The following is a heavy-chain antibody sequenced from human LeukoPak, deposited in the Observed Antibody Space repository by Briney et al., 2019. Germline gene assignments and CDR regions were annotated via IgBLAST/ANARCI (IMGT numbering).Heavy chain of an antibody. J-gene: IGHJ4*02. D-gene: IGHD2-2*01. Sequence: PGGALRLSCADSGFTFSSYAMSWVRQAPGKGLEWVSAISGSGGSTYYADSVKGRFTISRDNSKNTVYLQMNSLRAEDTAVYYCAKDPYGTRYFDYWGQGTLVTVSS. V-gene: IGHV3-23*01. CDR2: ISGSGGST. CDR1: GFTFSSYA. CDR3: AKDPYGTRYFDY.